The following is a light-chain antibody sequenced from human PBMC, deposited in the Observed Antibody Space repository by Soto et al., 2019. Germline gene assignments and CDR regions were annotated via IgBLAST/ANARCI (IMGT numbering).Light chain of an antibody. CDR1: SSDIDAYNY. CDR3: CSYAGKNFPFYV. V-gene: IGLV2-14*01. J-gene: IGLJ1*01. Sequence: QSALAQPASVSGSPGQSITISCTGTSSDIDAYNYVSWYQQHPGKAPKLMIYDVSNRPSGISNRFSGSKSGNTASLTISGLQAEDEADYFCCSYAGKNFPFYVFGTGTKVTVL. CDR2: DVS.